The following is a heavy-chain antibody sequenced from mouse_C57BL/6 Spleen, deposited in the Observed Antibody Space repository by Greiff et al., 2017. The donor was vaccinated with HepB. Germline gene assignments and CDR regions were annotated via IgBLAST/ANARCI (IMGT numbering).Heavy chain of an antibody. D-gene: IGHD1-1*01. CDR2: IYPGDGDT. CDR3: ARWYYGSSYYWYFDV. Sequence: QVQLKQSGPELVKPGASVKISCKASGYAFSSSWMNWVKQRPGKGLEWIGRIYPGDGDTNYNGKFKGKATLTADKSSSTAYMQLSSLTSEDSAVYFCARWYYGSSYYWYFDVWGTGTTVTVSS. V-gene: IGHV1-82*01. J-gene: IGHJ1*03. CDR1: GYAFSSSW.